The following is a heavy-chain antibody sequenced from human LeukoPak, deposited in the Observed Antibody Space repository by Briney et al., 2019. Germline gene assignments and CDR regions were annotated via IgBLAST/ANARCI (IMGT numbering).Heavy chain of an antibody. V-gene: IGHV4-61*01. CDR3: ARDRVYGPGDY. CDR2: IYYSGST. J-gene: IGHJ4*02. Sequence: PSETLSLTCTVSGGSISSGSYYWSWIRQPPGKGLEWIGYIYYSGSTNYNPSLKSRVTISVDTSKNQFSLKLSSVTAADTAVYYCARDRVYGPGDYWGQGTLVTVSS. CDR1: GGSISSGSYY. D-gene: IGHD3-10*01.